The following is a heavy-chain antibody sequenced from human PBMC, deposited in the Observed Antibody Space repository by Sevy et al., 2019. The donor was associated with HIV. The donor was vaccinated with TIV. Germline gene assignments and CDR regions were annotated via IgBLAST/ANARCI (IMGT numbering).Heavy chain of an antibody. Sequence: SETLSLTCTVSGGSISSYYWSWIRQPPGKGLEWIGYIYYSGSTNYNPSLKSRVTISVDTSQNQFSLKLSSVTAADTAVYYGARELCSGGSCPYDYWGQGTLVTVSS. CDR1: GGSISSYY. CDR2: IYYSGST. D-gene: IGHD2-15*01. CDR3: ARELCSGGSCPYDY. J-gene: IGHJ4*02. V-gene: IGHV4-59*01.